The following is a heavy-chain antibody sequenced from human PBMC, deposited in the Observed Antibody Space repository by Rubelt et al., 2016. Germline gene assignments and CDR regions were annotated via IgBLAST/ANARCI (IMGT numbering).Heavy chain of an antibody. CDR2: LFYGGGT. J-gene: IGHJ6*02. CDR3: VSQWLVPGDYYYHGMDV. D-gene: IGHD6-19*01. Sequence: QVQLQESGPGLVKPSGTLSLTCAVSGGPISSSNWWGWIRQPPGKGLEWIVSLFYGGGTYYNPSLKTRVTISTDTPENQFSRKLNAVTAADTSIYYCVSQWLVPGDYYYHGMDVWGQGTTVTVSS. CDR1: GGPISSSNW. V-gene: IGHV4-4*02.